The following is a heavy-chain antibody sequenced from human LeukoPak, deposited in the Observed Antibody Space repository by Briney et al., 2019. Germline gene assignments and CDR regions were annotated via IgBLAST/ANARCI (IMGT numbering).Heavy chain of an antibody. Sequence: SETLSLTCTVSGGSISSGGYYWSWIRQHPGKGLEWIGYIYYSGSTYYNPSLKSRVTISVDTSKNQFSLKLSSVTAADTAVYYCARGPTCGYDILTGSGETRASFDYWGQGTLVTVSS. CDR2: IYYSGST. D-gene: IGHD3-9*01. J-gene: IGHJ4*02. V-gene: IGHV4-31*03. CDR3: ARGPTCGYDILTGSGETRASFDY. CDR1: GGSISSGGYY.